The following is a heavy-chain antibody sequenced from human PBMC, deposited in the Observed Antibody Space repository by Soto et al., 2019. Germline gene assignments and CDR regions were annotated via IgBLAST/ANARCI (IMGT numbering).Heavy chain of an antibody. CDR3: ARESLTDIVVVPAAFYFDY. Sequence: SETLSLTCTVSGGSVSSNNYYWGWVRQSPGKGLEWIGRIEYSGTTYYNPSLKSRVTISVDTSKNQFSLKLSSGTAADTAVYYCARESLTDIVVVPAAFYFDYWGQGTLVTVSS. V-gene: IGHV4-39*01. D-gene: IGHD2-2*01. CDR2: IEYSGTT. J-gene: IGHJ4*02. CDR1: GGSVSSNNYY.